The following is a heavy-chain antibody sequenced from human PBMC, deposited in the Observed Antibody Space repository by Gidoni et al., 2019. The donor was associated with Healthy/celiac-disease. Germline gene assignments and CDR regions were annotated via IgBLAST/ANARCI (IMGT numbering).Heavy chain of an antibody. J-gene: IGHJ4*02. V-gene: IGHV4-31*02. Sequence: NPSLKSRVTISVDTSKNQFSLKLSSVTVADTAVYYCARNAYDYGVNYWGQGTLVTVSS. D-gene: IGHD4-17*01. CDR3: ARNAYDYGVNY.